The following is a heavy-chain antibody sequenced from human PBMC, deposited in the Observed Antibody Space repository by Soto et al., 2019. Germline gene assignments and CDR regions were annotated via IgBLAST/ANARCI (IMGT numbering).Heavy chain of an antibody. CDR1: GLTFSTYA. J-gene: IGHJ4*02. V-gene: IGHV3-23*01. CDR3: AKVRPNYYGSGGGYYKAGGDY. CDR2: ISGNGANT. D-gene: IGHD3-10*01. Sequence: EVQLLGSGGGLVQPGGSLRLSCAASGLTFSTYAMSWVRQAPGKGLEWVSSISGNGANTYYTDSVKGRFIISRDNSKNTLFLQMNSRGAEDPALYYCAKVRPNYYGSGGGYYKAGGDYWGQGTLVTVSS.